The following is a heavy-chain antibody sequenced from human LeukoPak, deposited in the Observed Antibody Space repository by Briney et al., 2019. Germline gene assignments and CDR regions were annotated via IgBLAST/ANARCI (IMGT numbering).Heavy chain of an antibody. J-gene: IGHJ3*02. V-gene: IGHV1-2*02. Sequence: ASVKVSCKASGYTFTGYYMHWVRQAPGQGLEWMGWINPNSGGTNYAQKFQGRVTMTRDTSISTAYMELSRLRSDDTAVYYCARDNLAIGNAFDIWGQGTMVTVSS. CDR3: ARDNLAIGNAFDI. CDR2: INPNSGGT. CDR1: GYTFTGYY. D-gene: IGHD1-14*01.